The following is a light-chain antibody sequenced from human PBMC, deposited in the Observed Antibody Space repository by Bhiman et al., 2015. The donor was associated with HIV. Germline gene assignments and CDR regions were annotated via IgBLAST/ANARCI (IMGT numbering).Light chain of an antibody. V-gene: IGLV3-21*04. Sequence: SYELTQPPSVSVAPGKTARITCGGNNIGSKSVHWYQQKPGQAPVLVIYYDSDRPSGIPERFSGSNSGNTATLTISRVEGGDEAVYYCQVWDNPTHHWVFGGGTKLTVL. J-gene: IGLJ3*02. CDR3: QVWDNPTHHWV. CDR2: YDS. CDR1: NIGSKS.